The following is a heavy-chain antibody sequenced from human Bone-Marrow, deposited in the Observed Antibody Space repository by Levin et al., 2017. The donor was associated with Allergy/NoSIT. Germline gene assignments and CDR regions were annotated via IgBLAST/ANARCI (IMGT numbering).Heavy chain of an antibody. J-gene: IGHJ6*03. CDR3: ARLECSGGGCYYYYYYMDV. Sequence: TASETLSLTCAVSGYSIRNGHYWGWIRQPPGKGLEWIGSMYENGNTYYNPSLKSRVGISVDTSKNQFSLKLSSVTVADTAVYYCARLECSGGGCYYYYYYMDVWGKGTTVTVAS. CDR2: MYENGNT. D-gene: IGHD2-15*01. V-gene: IGHV4-38-2*01. CDR1: GYSIRNGHY.